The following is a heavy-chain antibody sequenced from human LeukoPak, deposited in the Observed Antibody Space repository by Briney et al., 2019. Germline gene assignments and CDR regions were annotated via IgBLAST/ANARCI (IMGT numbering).Heavy chain of an antibody. Sequence: PPETLSLXCAVYGGSFSGYYWSWIRQPPGKGLEWIGEINHSGSTNYNPSLKSRVTISVDTSKNQFSLKLSSVTAADTAVYYCARGGYSYDDYWGQGTLVTVSS. V-gene: IGHV4-34*01. CDR3: ARGGYSYDDY. D-gene: IGHD5-18*01. CDR1: GGSFSGYY. J-gene: IGHJ4*02. CDR2: INHSGST.